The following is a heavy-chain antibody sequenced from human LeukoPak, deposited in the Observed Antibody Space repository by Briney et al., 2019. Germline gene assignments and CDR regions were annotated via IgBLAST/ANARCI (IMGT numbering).Heavy chain of an antibody. CDR2: ISSSSSTI. CDR3: ARIITALYYGDY. CDR1: GFTFSSYS. V-gene: IGHV3-48*02. Sequence: GGSLRLSCAASGFTFSSYSMNWVRQAPGKGLEWVSFISSSSSTIFYANSVKGRFTISRDNAKNSLYLQMNSLRDEDTAVYYCARIITALYYGDYWGQGTQVTVSS. D-gene: IGHD3-10*01. J-gene: IGHJ4*02.